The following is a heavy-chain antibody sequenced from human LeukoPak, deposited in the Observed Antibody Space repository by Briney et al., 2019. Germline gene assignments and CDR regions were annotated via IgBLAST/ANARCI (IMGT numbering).Heavy chain of an antibody. Sequence: SETLSLTCTVSGGSISSYYWNWIRQPPGKALEWVGYIYYSGSTSYNPSLKSRVTISVDTSKNQFSLKLSSVTAADTAVYYCARGCSSTSCDPYYYYAMDVWGQGTTVTVSS. CDR1: GGSISSYY. CDR3: ARGCSSTSCDPYYYYAMDV. CDR2: IYYSGST. D-gene: IGHD2-2*01. J-gene: IGHJ6*02. V-gene: IGHV4-59*01.